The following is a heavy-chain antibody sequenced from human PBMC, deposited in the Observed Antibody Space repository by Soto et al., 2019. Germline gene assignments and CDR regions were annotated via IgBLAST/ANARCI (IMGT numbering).Heavy chain of an antibody. V-gene: IGHV5-51*01. D-gene: IGHD2-21*02. J-gene: IGHJ6*02. Sequence: GESLKISCKGSGYSFTSYWIGWVRQMPGKGLEWMGIIYPGDSDTRYSPYFQGQVTISADKSISTAYLQWSSLKASDTAMYYCARLVVTAPYYYYYGMDVWGQGTTVTVSS. CDR1: GYSFTSYW. CDR3: ARLVVTAPYYYYYGMDV. CDR2: IYPGDSDT.